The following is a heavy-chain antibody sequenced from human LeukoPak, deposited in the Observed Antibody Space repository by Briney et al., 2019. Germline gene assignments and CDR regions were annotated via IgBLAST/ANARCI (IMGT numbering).Heavy chain of an antibody. D-gene: IGHD3-16*01. V-gene: IGHV4-39*07. J-gene: IGHJ5*02. Sequence: SETLSLTCTVSGGSISSSRYYWGWIRQPPGKGLEWIGSIYYSGSTYYNPSLKSRVTISVDTSKNQFSLKLSSVTAADTAVYYCARRITQWTYGGWFDPWGQGTLVTVSS. CDR1: GGSISSSRYY. CDR2: IYYSGST. CDR3: ARRITQWTYGGWFDP.